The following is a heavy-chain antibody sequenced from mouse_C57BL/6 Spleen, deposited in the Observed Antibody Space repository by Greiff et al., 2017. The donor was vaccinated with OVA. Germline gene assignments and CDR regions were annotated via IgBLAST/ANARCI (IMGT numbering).Heavy chain of an antibody. Sequence: QVQLQQPGAELVKPGASVKLSCKASGYTFTSYWMHWVKQRPGRGLEWIGRIDPNSGGTKYNEKFKSKATLTVDKPSSTAYMQLSSLTSEESAVYYCARMRRDITTVWDYFDYWGKGTTLTVSS. D-gene: IGHD1-1*01. CDR1: GYTFTSYW. V-gene: IGHV1-72*01. CDR3: ARMRRDITTVWDYFDY. J-gene: IGHJ2*01. CDR2: IDPNSGGT.